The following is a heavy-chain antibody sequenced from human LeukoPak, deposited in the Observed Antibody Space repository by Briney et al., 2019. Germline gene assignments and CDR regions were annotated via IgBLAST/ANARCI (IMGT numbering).Heavy chain of an antibody. D-gene: IGHD3-3*01. CDR3: ARPNYDFWSGIQTGFDY. J-gene: IGHJ4*02. CDR1: GYSISSGYY. V-gene: IGHV4-38-2*01. CDR2: IYHSGST. Sequence: PSETLSLTCAVSGYSISSGYYWGWIRQPPGNGLEWSGSIYHSGSTYYNPSLKSRVTISVDTSKNQFSLKLSSVTAADTAVYYCARPNYDFWSGIQTGFDYWGQGTLVTVSS.